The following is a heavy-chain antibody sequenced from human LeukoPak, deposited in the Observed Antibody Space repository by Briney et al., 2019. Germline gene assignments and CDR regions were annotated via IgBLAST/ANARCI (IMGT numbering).Heavy chain of an antibody. Sequence: ASVKVSCKVTGDTLTELSMHLVRQAPGKGLEWMGGFDPEDGETIYAQKFQGRVTMTEDTSTDTAYMELSSLRSEDTAVYYCATEYSGYFDYWGQGTLVTVSS. CDR2: FDPEDGET. CDR3: ATEYSGYFDY. CDR1: GDTLTELS. V-gene: IGHV1-24*01. D-gene: IGHD5-12*01. J-gene: IGHJ4*02.